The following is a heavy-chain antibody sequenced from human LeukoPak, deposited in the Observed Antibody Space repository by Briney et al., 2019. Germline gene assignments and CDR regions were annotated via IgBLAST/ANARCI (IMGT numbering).Heavy chain of an antibody. CDR2: IKKDGSEK. CDR1: GFTFSNNW. CDR3: VKDAGTA. Sequence: GGSLRLSCAASGFTFSNNWMSWVCQAPGKGLECVANIKKDGSEKYYINSVKGRFTISRDNAKNSLYLQMDSLRAEDTALYYCVKDAGTAWGQGTLVTVSS. V-gene: IGHV3-7*03. J-gene: IGHJ5*02. D-gene: IGHD2-8*02.